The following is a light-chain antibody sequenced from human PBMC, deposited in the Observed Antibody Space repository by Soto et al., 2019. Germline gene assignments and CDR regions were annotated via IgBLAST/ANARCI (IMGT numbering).Light chain of an antibody. CDR2: DVS. CDR3: SSYTSRSTLGV. V-gene: IGLV2-14*03. CDR1: NSDIGGYNY. Sequence: QSALTQPASVSGSPGQSITISCTGTNSDIGGYNYDSWYQQHPGKAPKLMIYDVSNRPSGVSYRFSGSKSGNTASLTISGLQAEDEADHYCSSYTSRSTLGVFGGGTKLTVL. J-gene: IGLJ2*01.